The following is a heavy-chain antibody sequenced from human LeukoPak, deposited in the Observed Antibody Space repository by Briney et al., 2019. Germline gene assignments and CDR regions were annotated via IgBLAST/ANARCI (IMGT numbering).Heavy chain of an antibody. V-gene: IGHV1-46*01. CDR1: GSTFTRYY. Sequence: ASVKVSCKASGSTFTRYYIHWVRQAPGQGLEWMGIINPSGGSTSYAQKFQGRVTMTRDTSTSTVYMELSSLRSEDTAVYYCARYSSGTYDYWGQGTLVTVSS. D-gene: IGHD6-19*01. CDR3: ARYSSGTYDY. CDR2: INPSGGST. J-gene: IGHJ4*02.